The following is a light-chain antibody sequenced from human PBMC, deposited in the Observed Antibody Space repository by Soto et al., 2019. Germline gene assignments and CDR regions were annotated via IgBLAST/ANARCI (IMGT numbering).Light chain of an antibody. CDR3: CSYAGNYVV. J-gene: IGLJ2*01. V-gene: IGLV1-40*01. Sequence: QAVVTQPPSVSGAPGQRVTISCTGSSSNIGAGYDVHWYLQLPGTAPKLVIYGNNNRPSGVPDRFSGSKSGTSASLAITGLQAEDEADYYCCSYAGNYVVFGGGTKLTVL. CDR2: GNN. CDR1: SSNIGAGYD.